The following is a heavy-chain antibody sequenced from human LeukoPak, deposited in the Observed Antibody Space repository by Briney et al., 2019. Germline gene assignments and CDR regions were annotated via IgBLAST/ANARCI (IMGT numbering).Heavy chain of an antibody. J-gene: IGHJ5*02. Sequence: KPSETLSLTCTVSGGSISSSSYYWAWIRQPPGKGLEWIGSIHYSGSTYYNPSLQSRVTITIDTSKNQFSLKLRFVTAADTAVYYCAGGGNYWPQWWLDPWGRGTLVSVSS. CDR1: GGSISSSSYY. V-gene: IGHV4-39*07. CDR3: AGGGNYWPQWWLDP. CDR2: IHYSGST. D-gene: IGHD1-26*01.